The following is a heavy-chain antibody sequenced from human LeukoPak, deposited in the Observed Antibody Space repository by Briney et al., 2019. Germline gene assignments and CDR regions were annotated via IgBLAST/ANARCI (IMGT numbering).Heavy chain of an antibody. J-gene: IGHJ4*02. CDR3: AGGGQWLAFDS. Sequence: SETLSLTCSVSGGSISSYYWSWIRQPPGKGLEWIGCLYHSGATTYNPSLKSRITISVDTSRNQFSLKLNSMAAADTALYFCAGGGQWLAFDSWGQGTLVTVSS. D-gene: IGHD6-19*01. CDR1: GGSISSYY. CDR2: LYHSGAT. V-gene: IGHV4-59*01.